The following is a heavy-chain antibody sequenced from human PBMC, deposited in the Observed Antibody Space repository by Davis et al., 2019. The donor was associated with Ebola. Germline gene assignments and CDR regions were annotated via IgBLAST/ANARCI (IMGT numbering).Heavy chain of an antibody. Sequence: PGGSLRLSCAASGFTFSNYWMSWVRQAPGKGLEWVANIKQDGSEKYYVDSVKGRFTISRDNAKNSLYLKMNSLRAEDTAVYYCAREVLWFGELTHDAFDIWGQGTMVTVSS. V-gene: IGHV3-7*01. CDR3: AREVLWFGELTHDAFDI. D-gene: IGHD3-10*01. CDR2: IKQDGSEK. J-gene: IGHJ3*02. CDR1: GFTFSNYW.